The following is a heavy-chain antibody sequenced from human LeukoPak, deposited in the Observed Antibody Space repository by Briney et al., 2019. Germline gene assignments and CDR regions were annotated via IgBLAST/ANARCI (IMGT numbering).Heavy chain of an antibody. CDR1: GFTFSSYE. D-gene: IGHD3-10*01. J-gene: IGHJ4*02. CDR3: ARGRDGSGSYYQDY. CDR2: ISSSGSTI. Sequence: SGGSLRLSCAASGFTFSSYEMNWVRQAPGKGLEWVSYISSSGSTICYADSVKGRFTISRDNAKNSLYLQMNSLRAEDTAVYYCARGRDGSGSYYQDYWGQGTLVTVSS. V-gene: IGHV3-48*03.